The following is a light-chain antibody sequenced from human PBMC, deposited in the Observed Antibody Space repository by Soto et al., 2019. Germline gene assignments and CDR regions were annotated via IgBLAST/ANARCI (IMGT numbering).Light chain of an antibody. Sequence: QSALTQPASVSGSPGQSITISCTGTSSDVGGYNYVSWHQQHPGKAPKHMIHEVSNRPSGVSNRFSGSKSGNTASLTISGLQAEDEADYYCSSYTSSSPLVFGGGTKLTVL. J-gene: IGLJ2*01. V-gene: IGLV2-14*01. CDR2: EVS. CDR3: SSYTSSSPLV. CDR1: SSDVGGYNY.